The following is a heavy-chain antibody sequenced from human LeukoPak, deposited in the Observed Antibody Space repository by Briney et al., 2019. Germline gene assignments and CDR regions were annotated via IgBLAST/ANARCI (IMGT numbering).Heavy chain of an antibody. Sequence: SVKVSCKASGYTFTGYYMHWVRQAPGQGLEWMGRIIPIVGIANYAQKFQGRVTIIADKSTSTAYMELSSLRSEDTAVYYCARGGYDLVVVVAATPDDYFDYWGRGTLVTVSS. D-gene: IGHD2-15*01. J-gene: IGHJ4*02. V-gene: IGHV1-69*04. CDR2: IIPIVGIA. CDR1: GYTFTGYY. CDR3: ARGGYDLVVVVAATPDDYFDY.